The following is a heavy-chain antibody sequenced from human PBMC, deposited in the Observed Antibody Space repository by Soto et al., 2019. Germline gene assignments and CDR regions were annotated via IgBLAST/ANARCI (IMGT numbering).Heavy chain of an antibody. D-gene: IGHD1-20*01. CDR2: INHSGST. V-gene: IGHV4-34*01. J-gene: IGHJ4*02. Sequence: QVQLQQWGAGLLKPSETLSLTCAVYGGCFSGYYWTWIRQPPGTGLEWIGEINHSGSTNYHPSLKSRVTVSVDTSCTQFSLKLTSVTAADTAVYYRARDKITGLFDYWGQGTLVTVSS. CDR3: ARDKITGLFDY. CDR1: GGCFSGYY.